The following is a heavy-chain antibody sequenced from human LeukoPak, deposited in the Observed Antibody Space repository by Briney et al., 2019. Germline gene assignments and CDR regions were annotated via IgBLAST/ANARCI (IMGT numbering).Heavy chain of an antibody. CDR3: ARGGSPNSGSRPNYYFDY. CDR1: GYTFTSYG. Sequence: ASVKVSCKASGYTFTSYGISWVRQAPGQGLEWMGWISAYNGNTNYAQKLQGRVTMTTDTSTSTAYVELRSLRSDDTAVYYCARGGSPNSGSRPNYYFDYWGQGTLVTVSS. CDR2: ISAYNGNT. D-gene: IGHD1-26*01. V-gene: IGHV1-18*01. J-gene: IGHJ4*02.